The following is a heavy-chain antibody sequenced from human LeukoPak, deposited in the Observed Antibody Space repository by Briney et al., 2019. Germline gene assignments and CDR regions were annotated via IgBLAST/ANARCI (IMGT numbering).Heavy chain of an antibody. D-gene: IGHD6-19*01. V-gene: IGHV3-7*01. CDR1: GFTFSSYW. CDR3: ARDRVYSSGWSCSDY. Sequence: PGGSLRLSCAASGFTFSSYWMSWVRQAPGKGLEWVANIKQDGSEKYYVDSVKGRFTISRDNAKNSLYLQMNSLRAEDTAVYYCARDRVYSSGWSCSDYWGQGTLVTVSS. J-gene: IGHJ4*02. CDR2: IKQDGSEK.